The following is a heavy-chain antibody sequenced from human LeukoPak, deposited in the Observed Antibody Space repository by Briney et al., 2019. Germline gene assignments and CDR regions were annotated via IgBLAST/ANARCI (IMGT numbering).Heavy chain of an antibody. CDR2: MNSDGSTT. J-gene: IGHJ5*02. CDR1: GFTLGSYW. CDR3: ARGLYGSGSPSYNCFDP. Sequence: GGSLRLSCAASGFTLGSYWMHWVRQAPGKGLVWVSRMNSDGSTTSYADSVRGRFTISRDNGKNTLYLQMNSLRAEDTAVYYCARGLYGSGSPSYNCFDPWGQGTLVTVSS. V-gene: IGHV3-74*01. D-gene: IGHD3-10*01.